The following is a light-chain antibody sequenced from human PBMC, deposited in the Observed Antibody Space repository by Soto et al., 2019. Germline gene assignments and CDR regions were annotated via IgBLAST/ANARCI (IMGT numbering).Light chain of an antibody. CDR2: AAT. J-gene: IGKJ4*01. V-gene: IGKV1-39*01. Sequence: DIQMTQSPSSLSASVGDRVTITCRASQSISKFLNWYQQKPGEAPKILIYAATTLQRGVPSRFSGSGSGTHFNLTISSLQREDFATYYCQQSYSTPGLTFGGGTKVEIK. CDR3: QQSYSTPGLT. CDR1: QSISKF.